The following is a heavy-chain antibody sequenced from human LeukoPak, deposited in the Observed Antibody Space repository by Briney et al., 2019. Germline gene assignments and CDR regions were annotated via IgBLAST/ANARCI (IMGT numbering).Heavy chain of an antibody. CDR1: GDSISIYY. Sequence: SETLSLTCTVSGDSISIYYWSWIRQPPGKGLEWIGYIYNSGSTNYNPSLKSRVTISVDTSKNQFSLKLSSVTAADTAVYYCARGTLSAVAVDYWGQGTLVTVSS. J-gene: IGHJ4*02. V-gene: IGHV4-59*01. CDR3: ARGTLSAVAVDY. CDR2: IYNSGST. D-gene: IGHD6-19*01.